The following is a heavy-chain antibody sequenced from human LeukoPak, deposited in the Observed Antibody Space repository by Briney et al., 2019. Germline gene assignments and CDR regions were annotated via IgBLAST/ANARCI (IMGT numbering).Heavy chain of an antibody. D-gene: IGHD1-1*01. CDR3: AKDHAGTGRAFEY. CDR2: MSSDGIKT. V-gene: IGHV3-30*04. CDR1: GLTFRTCG. Sequence: GTSLRLSCATSGLTFRTCGVHWVRQAPGKGLEWVALMSSDGIKTYYADSVKGRFTISRDSSKDTLYLQMSSLRADDTAVYYCAKDHAGTGRAFEYWGQGTLVTVSS. J-gene: IGHJ4*02.